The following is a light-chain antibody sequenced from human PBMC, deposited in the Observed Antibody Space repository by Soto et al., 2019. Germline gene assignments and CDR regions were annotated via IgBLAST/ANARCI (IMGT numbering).Light chain of an antibody. CDR3: QQYYGTPYT. V-gene: IGKV4-1*01. CDR2: WAS. CDR1: QSVLYSSNNKNY. J-gene: IGKJ2*01. Sequence: DIVMTQSPDSLAVSLGERATINCKSSQSVLYSSNNKNYLAWYQHKPGQPRKLLIYWASTRESGVPDRFSGSGSGTDFTLTISSLQAEDVAVYYCQQYYGTPYTFGQGTKLEIK.